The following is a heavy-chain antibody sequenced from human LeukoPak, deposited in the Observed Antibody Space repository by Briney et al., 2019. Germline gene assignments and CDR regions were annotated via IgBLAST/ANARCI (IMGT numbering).Heavy chain of an antibody. V-gene: IGHV4-34*01. CDR1: GGSFSGYY. J-gene: IGHJ5*02. D-gene: IGHD6-6*01. Sequence: PSETLSLTCAVYGGSFSGYYWSWIRQPPGKGLEWIGEVNHSGSTNYNPSLKSRVTISVDTSKNQFSLKLSSVTAADTAVYYCARGVSSSSQAIDWFDPWGQGTLVTVFS. CDR2: VNHSGST. CDR3: ARGVSSSSQAIDWFDP.